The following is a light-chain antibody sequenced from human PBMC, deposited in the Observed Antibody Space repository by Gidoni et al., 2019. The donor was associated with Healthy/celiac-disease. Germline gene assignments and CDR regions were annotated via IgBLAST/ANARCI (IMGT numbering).Light chain of an antibody. CDR3: QQYNNWPPLT. Sequence: EIVMTQSPATLSAPPGERATLSCRARQSVSSNLAWYQQKSGQEPRLLIYGASTRATGIPARFSGSRSGTEYTLTISSLQSEDFAVYYCQQYNNWPPLTFGGGTKVEIK. CDR2: GAS. J-gene: IGKJ4*01. V-gene: IGKV3-15*01. CDR1: QSVSSN.